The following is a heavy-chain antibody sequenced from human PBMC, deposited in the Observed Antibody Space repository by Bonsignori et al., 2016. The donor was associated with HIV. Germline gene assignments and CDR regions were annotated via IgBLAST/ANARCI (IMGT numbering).Heavy chain of an antibody. D-gene: IGHD3-16*01. CDR2: ISSSSSYI. V-gene: IGHV3-21*01. Sequence: WIRQPPGKGLEWVSSISSSSSYIYYADSVKGRFTISRDNAKNSLYLQMNSLRAEDTAVYYCARDWGRAFDIWGQGTMVTVSS. CDR3: ARDWGRAFDI. J-gene: IGHJ3*02.